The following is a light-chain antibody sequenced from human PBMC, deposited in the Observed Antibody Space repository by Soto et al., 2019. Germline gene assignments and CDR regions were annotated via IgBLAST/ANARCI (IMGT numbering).Light chain of an antibody. Sequence: QSVLTQPPSASGSPGQSVTISCTGTSSDVSAYNYVSWYQQHPGKAPKVMIYEVSKRPSGVPDRFSGSKSGNTASLTVSGLQAEDEADYYCSSYAGSNNPDVFGTGTKLTVL. CDR1: SSDVSAYNY. J-gene: IGLJ1*01. V-gene: IGLV2-8*01. CDR2: EVS. CDR3: SSYAGSNNPDV.